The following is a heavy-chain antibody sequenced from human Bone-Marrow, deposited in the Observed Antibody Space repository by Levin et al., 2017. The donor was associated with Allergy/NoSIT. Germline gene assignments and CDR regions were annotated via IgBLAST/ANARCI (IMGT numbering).Heavy chain of an antibody. CDR1: GYTFTSYD. Sequence: GESLKISCKASGYTFTSYDINWVRQATGQGLEWMGWMNPNSGNTGYAQKFQGRVTMTRNTSISTAYMELSSLRSEDTAVYYCARGLRYFDWLYPYYFDYWGQGTLVTVSS. D-gene: IGHD3-9*01. V-gene: IGHV1-8*01. J-gene: IGHJ4*02. CDR2: MNPNSGNT. CDR3: ARGLRYFDWLYPYYFDY.